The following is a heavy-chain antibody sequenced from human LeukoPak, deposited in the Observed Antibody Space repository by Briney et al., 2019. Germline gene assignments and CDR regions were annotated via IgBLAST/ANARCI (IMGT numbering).Heavy chain of an antibody. CDR1: GFTFSSYA. J-gene: IGHJ4*02. CDR3: AREDRIRSPMAD. CDR2: IWYDGSNK. V-gene: IGHV3-33*08. Sequence: AGGSLRLSCAASGFTFSSYAMSWVRQAPGKGLEWVAVIWYDGSNKYYADSVKGRFTISRDNSKNTLYLQMNSLRAEDTAVYYCAREDRIRSPMADWGQGTLVTVSS. D-gene: IGHD3-10*01.